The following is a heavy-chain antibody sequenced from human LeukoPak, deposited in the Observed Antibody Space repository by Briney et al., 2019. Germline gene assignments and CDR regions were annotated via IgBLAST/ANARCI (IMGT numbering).Heavy chain of an antibody. J-gene: IGHJ3*01. Sequence: GGSLRLSCVGSAFTFANYAMTWVRLTPGKGLEWVSSIKGSGSYAMYADSVSGRFTTSRDNSRNTIFLQMTSPRAEDTAIYYCGRDPNGDYIGAFEFWGLGTLVSVSS. V-gene: IGHV3-23*01. CDR3: GRDPNGDYIGAFEF. CDR1: AFTFANYA. CDR2: IKGSGSYA. D-gene: IGHD4-17*01.